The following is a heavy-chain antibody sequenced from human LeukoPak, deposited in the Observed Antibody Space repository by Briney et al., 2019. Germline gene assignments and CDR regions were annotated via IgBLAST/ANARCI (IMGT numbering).Heavy chain of an antibody. J-gene: IGHJ4*02. CDR1: GFTFSSYG. Sequence: PGRSLRLSCAASGFTFSSYGMHWVRQAPGKGLEWVAVISYDGSNKYYADSVKGRFTISRDNSKNTLYLQMNSLRAEDTAVYYCAKEENDYWGQGTLVTVSS. CDR2: ISYDGSNK. CDR3: AKEENDY. V-gene: IGHV3-30*18.